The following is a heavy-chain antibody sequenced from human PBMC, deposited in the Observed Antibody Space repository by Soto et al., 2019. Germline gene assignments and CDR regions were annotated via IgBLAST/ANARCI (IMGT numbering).Heavy chain of an antibody. V-gene: IGHV3-33*01. D-gene: IGHD2-15*01. J-gene: IGHJ6*02. CDR1: GFTFSSYG. CDR2: IWYYGSNK. CDR3: ARDCSGGSCYSDYYGMDV. Sequence: QVQLVESGGGVVQPGRSLRLSCAASGFTFSSYGMHWVRQAPGKGLEWVAVIWYYGSNKYYADSVKGRFTISRDNSKNTLYLQMNSLRAEDTAVYYCARDCSGGSCYSDYYGMDVWGQGTTVTVSS.